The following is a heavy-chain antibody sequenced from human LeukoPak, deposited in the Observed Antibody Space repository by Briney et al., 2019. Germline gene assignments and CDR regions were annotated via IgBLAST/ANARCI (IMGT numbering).Heavy chain of an antibody. CDR1: GGSFSGYY. Sequence: SETLSLTCAVYGGSFSGYYWSWIRQPPGKGLEWIGEINHSGSTNYNPSLKSRVTISVDTSKNQFSLKLSSVTAADTAVYYCARGKKGSGSYYPQQYYYYYMDVWGKGTTVTVSS. V-gene: IGHV4-34*01. J-gene: IGHJ6*03. D-gene: IGHD3-10*01. CDR3: ARGKKGSGSYYPQQYYYYYMDV. CDR2: INHSGST.